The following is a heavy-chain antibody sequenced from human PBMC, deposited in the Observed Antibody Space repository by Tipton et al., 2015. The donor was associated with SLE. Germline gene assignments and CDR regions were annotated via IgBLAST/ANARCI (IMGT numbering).Heavy chain of an antibody. Sequence: TLSLTCTVSGDSIRSINYSWAWFLLPQGTGLQWIGSIYYSGITYYTPSFQSRVTMSVDTSKNHFSLKLSSVTAADTAVYYCARLRAGASYYFDYWGQGTLVTVSS. CDR3: ARLRAGASYYFDY. CDR1: GDSIRSINYS. CDR2: IYYSGIT. D-gene: IGHD1-26*01. J-gene: IGHJ4*02. V-gene: IGHV4-39*02.